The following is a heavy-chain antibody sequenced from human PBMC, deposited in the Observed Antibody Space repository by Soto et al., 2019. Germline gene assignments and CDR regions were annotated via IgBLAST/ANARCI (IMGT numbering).Heavy chain of an antibody. J-gene: IGHJ4*02. V-gene: IGHV1-18*01. Sequence: QVQLVQSGAEVKKPGASVKVSCKASGYTFTSYGISWVRQAPGQGLEWMGWISAYNGNTNYAQKLQGRVTMTTDTSTSTAYMELRSLRSDATAVYYCARDLRPTTVVTPRYFDYWGQGTLVTVSS. CDR3: ARDLRPTTVVTPRYFDY. D-gene: IGHD4-17*01. CDR1: GYTFTSYG. CDR2: ISAYNGNT.